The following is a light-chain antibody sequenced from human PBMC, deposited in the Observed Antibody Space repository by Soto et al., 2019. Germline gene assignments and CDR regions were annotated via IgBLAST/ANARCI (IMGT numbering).Light chain of an antibody. J-gene: IGKJ1*01. V-gene: IGKV3-20*01. CDR2: GAS. Sequence: EIVLTQSPGTLSLSPGERATLSCRASQSVSSSYLAWYQQKPGQAPRLLIYGASSRATGLPDRFSGSGSGTDVTLTISRLEPEDYAVYSCQQYGSSLWPFGQGTKVEI. CDR1: QSVSSSY. CDR3: QQYGSSLWP.